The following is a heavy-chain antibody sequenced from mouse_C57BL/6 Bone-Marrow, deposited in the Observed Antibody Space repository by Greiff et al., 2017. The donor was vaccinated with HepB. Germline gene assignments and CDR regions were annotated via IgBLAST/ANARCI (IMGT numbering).Heavy chain of an antibody. Sequence: EVHLVESGGDLVKPGGSLKLSCAASGFTFSSYGMSWVRQTPDKRLEWVATISSGGSYTYYPDSVKGRFTISRDNAKNTLYLQMSSLKSEDTAMYYCARQIYYDYPYWGQGTLVTVSA. CDR1: GFTFSSYG. J-gene: IGHJ3*01. V-gene: IGHV5-6*01. D-gene: IGHD2-4*01. CDR2: ISSGGSYT. CDR3: ARQIYYDYPY.